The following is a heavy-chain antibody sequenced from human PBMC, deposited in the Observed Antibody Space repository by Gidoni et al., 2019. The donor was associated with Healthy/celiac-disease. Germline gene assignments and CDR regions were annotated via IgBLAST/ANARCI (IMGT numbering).Heavy chain of an antibody. CDR2: ISSSSSTI. D-gene: IGHD3-10*01. CDR3: AREVAMVRGLSFMAGYFDY. Sequence: EVQLVESGGGLVQPGGSLRLPGAASGFTVSSDRMNWVRQAPGQGLEWVSDISSSSSTIYYADAVKGRFTISRDNAKNSLYLQMNSLRDEDTAVYYCAREVAMVRGLSFMAGYFDYWGQGTLVTVSS. J-gene: IGHJ4*02. CDR1: GFTVSSDR. V-gene: IGHV3-48*02.